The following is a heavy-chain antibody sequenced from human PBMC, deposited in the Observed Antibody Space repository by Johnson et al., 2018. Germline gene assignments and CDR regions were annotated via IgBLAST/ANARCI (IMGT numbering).Heavy chain of an antibody. CDR3: AGDRGGVDAFDI. CDR1: GFTFSSYA. Sequence: VQLVESGGGLVQPGGSLRLSCAASGFTFSSYAMSWVRQAPGKGLEWVSAISGSGGSTYSAESVKGRFTISRDNSKNALYLQMNSLSAEDTAVYYCAGDRGGVDAFDIWGQGTMVTVSS. J-gene: IGHJ3*02. D-gene: IGHD2-8*02. V-gene: IGHV3-23*04. CDR2: ISGSGGST.